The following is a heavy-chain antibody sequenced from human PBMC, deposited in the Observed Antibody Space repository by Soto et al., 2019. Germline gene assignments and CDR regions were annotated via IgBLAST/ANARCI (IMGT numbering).Heavy chain of an antibody. V-gene: IGHV3-23*01. Sequence: EVQLLESGGGLVQPGGSLRLSCVGSGFNFRNYGMNWVRQAPGKGLEWVSSVSDSGGSTYYADSVKGRFSISRDNSKSTLHLPMNSPRAEDTALYYCAKPVLYSDSSPNFDYGGQGTLVTVSS. D-gene: IGHD1-26*01. CDR3: AKPVLYSDSSPNFDY. J-gene: IGHJ4*02. CDR2: VSDSGGST. CDR1: GFNFRNYG.